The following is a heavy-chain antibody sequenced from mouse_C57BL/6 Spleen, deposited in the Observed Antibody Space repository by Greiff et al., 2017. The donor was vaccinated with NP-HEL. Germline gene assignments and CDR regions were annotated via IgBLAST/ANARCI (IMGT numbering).Heavy chain of an antibody. Sequence: VQLQQPGAELVKPGASVKMSCKASGYTFTSYWITWVKQRPGQGLEWIGDIYPGSGSTNYNEKFKDKATLTADKSSSTAYMQLSSLTSEDSAVYYCAREDGIQFAYWGQGTLVTVSA. CDR2: IYPGSGST. V-gene: IGHV1-55*01. CDR3: AREDGIQFAY. CDR1: GYTFTSYW. D-gene: IGHD2-1*01. J-gene: IGHJ3*01.